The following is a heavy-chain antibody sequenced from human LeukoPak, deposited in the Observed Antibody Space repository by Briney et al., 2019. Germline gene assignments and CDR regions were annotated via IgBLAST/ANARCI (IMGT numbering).Heavy chain of an antibody. CDR1: GFTFSDYW. CDR3: ARWRGSTSERSDY. D-gene: IGHD2-2*01. CDR2: IKQDGSAK. Sequence: PGASLRLSCTASGFTFSDYWMTWVRQAPGKGLEWVANIKQDGSAKYYVDSVKGRSTISRDNAKNSLYLQMDSLRVEDTATYYCARWRGSTSERSDYWGQGTLVTVSS. J-gene: IGHJ4*02. V-gene: IGHV3-7*03.